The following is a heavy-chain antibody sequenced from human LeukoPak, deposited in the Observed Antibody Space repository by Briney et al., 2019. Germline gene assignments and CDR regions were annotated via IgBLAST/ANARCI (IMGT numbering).Heavy chain of an antibody. J-gene: IGHJ4*02. D-gene: IGHD3-22*01. CDR2: ISSSSSSTI. V-gene: IGHV3-48*01. CDR1: GFTVGSNF. CDR3: ARGPWYYDSSGYLADY. Sequence: GGSLRLSCAASGFTVGSNFMSWVRQAPGKGLEWVSYISSSSSSTIYYADSVKGRFTISRDNAKNSLYLQMNSLRAEDTAVYYCARGPWYYDSSGYLADYWGQGTLVTVSS.